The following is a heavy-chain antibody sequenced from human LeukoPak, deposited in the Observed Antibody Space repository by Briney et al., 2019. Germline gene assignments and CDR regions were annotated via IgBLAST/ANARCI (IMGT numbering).Heavy chain of an antibody. CDR3: AKDPIGSSYYGGDS. J-gene: IGHJ4*02. Sequence: GGSLRLSCAASGFTFSSYAMSWVRQAPGKGLEWVSAISGTGSSTYSADSVKGRFTISRDNSKNTLYLQMNTLRAEDTAVYYCAKDPIGSSYYGGDSWGQGTLVTVFS. CDR2: ISGTGSST. CDR1: GFTFSSYA. D-gene: IGHD6-13*01. V-gene: IGHV3-23*01.